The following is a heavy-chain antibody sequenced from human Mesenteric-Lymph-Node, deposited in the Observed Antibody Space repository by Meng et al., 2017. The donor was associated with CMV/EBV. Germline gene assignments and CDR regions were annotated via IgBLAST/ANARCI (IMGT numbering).Heavy chain of an antibody. V-gene: IGHV3-48*03. D-gene: IGHD3-22*01. CDR1: GFTFSNYE. CDR3: ARDGYDSTGLPTWFDP. J-gene: IGHJ5*02. Sequence: GESLKISCAVSGFTFSNYEMNWVRQAPGKGLECVSYISSGGSVIYYADSVKGRFTISRDNAKNSLYLQMNSLRVEDTAVYYCARDGYDSTGLPTWFDPWGQGTLVTVSS. CDR2: ISSGGSVI.